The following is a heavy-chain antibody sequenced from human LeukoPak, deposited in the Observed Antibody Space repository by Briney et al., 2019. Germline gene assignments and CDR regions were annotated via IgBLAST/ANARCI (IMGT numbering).Heavy chain of an antibody. V-gene: IGHV3-23*01. D-gene: IGHD3-10*01. J-gene: IGHJ4*02. Sequence: GGSLRLSCAASGFTFSSYAMSWVRQAPGKGLEWVSTVSVYGGTTYYTDSVKGRFTISRDNSKNTLYLQMNSLRPEDAAVYFCAKELHGSGNYAFDYWGQGTLVTVSS. CDR1: GFTFSSYA. CDR3: AKELHGSGNYAFDY. CDR2: VSVYGGTT.